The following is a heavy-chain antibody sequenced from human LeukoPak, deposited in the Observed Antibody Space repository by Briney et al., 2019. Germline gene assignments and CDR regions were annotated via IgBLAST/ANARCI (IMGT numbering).Heavy chain of an antibody. Sequence: GGSLRLSCAASGFTVSSNYMSWVRQAPGKGLEWVSVIYSGGSTYYADSVEGRFTISRDNSKNTLYLQMNSLRAEDTAVYYCARDVVGATDYWGQGTLVTVSS. J-gene: IGHJ4*02. CDR1: GFTVSSNY. CDR2: IYSGGST. CDR3: ARDVVGATDY. V-gene: IGHV3-66*01. D-gene: IGHD1-26*01.